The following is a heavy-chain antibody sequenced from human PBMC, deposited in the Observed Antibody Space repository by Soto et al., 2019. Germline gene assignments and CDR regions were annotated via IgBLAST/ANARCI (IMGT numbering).Heavy chain of an antibody. D-gene: IGHD3-10*01. J-gene: IGHJ4*02. Sequence: AGGSLRLSCAASGFTFSSHSMSWVRQAPGKGLEWVSGFRTSGDGGTTYYADSVKGRFTISRDNSKNMLFLQMNSLRAEDTAIYYCAKKVNSGPGSQYFDYWGQGTLVTVSS. CDR2: FRTSGDGGTT. V-gene: IGHV3-23*01. CDR3: AKKVNSGPGSQYFDY. CDR1: GFTFSSHS.